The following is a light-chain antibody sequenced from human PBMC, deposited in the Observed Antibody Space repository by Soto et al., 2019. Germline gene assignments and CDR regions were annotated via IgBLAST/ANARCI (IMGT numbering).Light chain of an antibody. CDR1: DSNIGSNT. V-gene: IGLV1-44*01. Sequence: QSVLTQPPSASGTPGQRVTISCSGGDSNIGSNTVNWYQQLPGTAPKLLIYSNDQRPSWVPDRFSGSKSGTSASLAISGLQSEDEADYYCAAWDDSLSGVLFGGGTKLTVL. CDR3: AAWDDSLSGVL. J-gene: IGLJ2*01. CDR2: SND.